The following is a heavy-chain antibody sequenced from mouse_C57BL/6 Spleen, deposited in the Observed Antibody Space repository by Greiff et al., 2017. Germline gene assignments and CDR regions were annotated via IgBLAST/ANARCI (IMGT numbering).Heavy chain of an antibody. Sequence: QVQLQQPGAELVMPGASVKLSCKASGYTFTSYWMHWVKQRPGQGLEWIGEIDPSDSYTNYNQKFKGKSTLTVDKSSSTAYMQLSSPTSEDSAVYYCARGTTVVVDYWGQGTTLTVSS. J-gene: IGHJ2*01. D-gene: IGHD1-1*01. V-gene: IGHV1-69*01. CDR3: ARGTTVVVDY. CDR2: IDPSDSYT. CDR1: GYTFTSYW.